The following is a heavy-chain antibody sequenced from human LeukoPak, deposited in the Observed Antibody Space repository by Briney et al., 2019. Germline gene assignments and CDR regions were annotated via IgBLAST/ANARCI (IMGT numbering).Heavy chain of an antibody. V-gene: IGHV4-59*01. J-gene: IGHJ4*02. CDR3: VREEVTKFDY. D-gene: IGHD2-21*02. Sequence: SETLSLTCTVSGGSISSYYWSWIRQPPGKGLEWIGYIYYSGSTNYNPSLKSRVTISVDTSKNQFSLRLSSVTAADTAVYYCVREEVTKFDYWGQGTLVTVSS. CDR2: IYYSGST. CDR1: GGSISSYY.